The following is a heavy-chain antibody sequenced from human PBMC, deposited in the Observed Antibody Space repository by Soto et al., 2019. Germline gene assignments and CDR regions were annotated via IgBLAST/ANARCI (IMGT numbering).Heavy chain of an antibody. Sequence: QVQLVQSGAEVKKPGASVKVSCKTSGYTFISHDIHWVRQAAGQGLEWMGWINAKSGSTGYAQRIQGTITMTRNTSTTTTFPEQSSLRTEDPAVYYCAMWPRGSGSYSGPPYWGQGTLVTVSS. D-gene: IGHD3-10*01. CDR2: INAKSGST. J-gene: IGHJ4*02. V-gene: IGHV1-8*02. CDR3: AMWPRGSGSYSGPPY. CDR1: GYTFISHD.